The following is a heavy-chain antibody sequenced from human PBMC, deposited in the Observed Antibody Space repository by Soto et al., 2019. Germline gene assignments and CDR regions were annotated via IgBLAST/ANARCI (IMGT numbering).Heavy chain of an antibody. CDR3: ARHGTPLSWFDP. V-gene: IGHV4-59*08. CDR1: GGSISSYY. J-gene: IGHJ5*02. D-gene: IGHD6-13*01. CDR2: IYYSGST. Sequence: SETLSLTCTVSGGSISSYYWSWIRQPPGKGLEWIGYIYYSGSTNYNPSLKSRVTISVDTSKNQFSLKLSSVTAADTAVYYCARHGTPLSWFDPWGQGTLVTVS.